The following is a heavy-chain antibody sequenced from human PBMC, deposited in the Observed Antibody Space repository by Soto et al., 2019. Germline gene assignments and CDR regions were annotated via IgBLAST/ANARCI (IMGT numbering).Heavy chain of an antibody. D-gene: IGHD2-8*02. CDR2: IIPIFGTA. J-gene: IGHJ4*02. CDR1: GGTFSSYA. Sequence: ASVKVSCKASGGTFSSYAISWVRQAPGQGLGWMGGIIPIFGTANYAQKFQGRVTITADESTSTAYMELSSLRSEDTAVYYCARDRTRGWGIFDYWGQGTLVTVSS. V-gene: IGHV1-69*13. CDR3: ARDRTRGWGIFDY.